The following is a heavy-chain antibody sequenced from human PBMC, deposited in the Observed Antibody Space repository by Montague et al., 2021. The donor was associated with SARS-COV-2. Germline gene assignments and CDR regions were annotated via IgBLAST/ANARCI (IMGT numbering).Heavy chain of an antibody. Sequence: SETLSLTCAVCGGSFSGYYWTWIRQSPGKGLEWIAEINHSGTTNYNFNPSLRSRVTISVGTSKSQFSLKLSSVTAADTGVYYCARWDPQTLTLIGLRGKSASDYWGQGTLVTVSS. J-gene: IGHJ4*02. CDR1: GGSFSGYY. CDR3: ARWDPQTLTLIGLRGKSASDY. CDR2: INHSGTT. D-gene: IGHD4-23*01. V-gene: IGHV4-34*01.